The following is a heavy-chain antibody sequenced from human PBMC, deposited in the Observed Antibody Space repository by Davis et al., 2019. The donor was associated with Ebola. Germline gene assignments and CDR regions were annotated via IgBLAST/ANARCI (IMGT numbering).Heavy chain of an antibody. V-gene: IGHV4-61*08. Sequence: SETLSLTCTVSGGSISSGGYYWSWIRQPPGKGLEWIGYIYYSGSTNYNPSLKSRVTISVDTSKNQFSLKLSSVTAADTAVYYCAKDRARYYDFWSGYCFDYWGQGTLVTVSS. CDR3: AKDRARYYDFWSGYCFDY. J-gene: IGHJ4*02. CDR1: GGSISSGGYY. D-gene: IGHD3-3*01. CDR2: IYYSGST.